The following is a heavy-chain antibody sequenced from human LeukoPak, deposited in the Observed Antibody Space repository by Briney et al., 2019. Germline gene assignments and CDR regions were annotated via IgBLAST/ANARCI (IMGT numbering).Heavy chain of an antibody. D-gene: IGHD3-10*01. CDR1: GFTFSSYG. J-gene: IGHJ4*02. CDR2: INSDGSST. Sequence: GGSLRLSCAASGFTFSSYGMHWVRQAPGKGLVWVSRINSDGSSTSYADSVKGRFTISRDNAKNTLYLQMNSLRAEDTAVYYCARVDVLWFGDSLSFDYWGQGTLVTVSS. V-gene: IGHV3-74*01. CDR3: ARVDVLWFGDSLSFDY.